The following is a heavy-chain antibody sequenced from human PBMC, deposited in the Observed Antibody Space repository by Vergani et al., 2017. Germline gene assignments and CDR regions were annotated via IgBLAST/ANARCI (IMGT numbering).Heavy chain of an antibody. CDR1: GFTFSSYA. V-gene: IGHV3-33*08. CDR2: IWYDGSNK. Sequence: VQLLESGGGLVQPGGSLRLSCAASGFTFSSYAMSWVRQAPGKGLEWVAVIWYDGSNKYYADSVKGRFTISRDNSKNTLYLQMNSLRAEDTAVYYCARESFPYCSSTSCQYYYYGMDVWGQGTTVTVSS. J-gene: IGHJ6*02. CDR3: ARESFPYCSSTSCQYYYYGMDV. D-gene: IGHD2-2*01.